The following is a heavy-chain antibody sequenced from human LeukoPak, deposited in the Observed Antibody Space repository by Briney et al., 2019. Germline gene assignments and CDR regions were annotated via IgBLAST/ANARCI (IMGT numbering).Heavy chain of an antibody. CDR3: TRDRGAYNLYDY. CDR1: GFTFGDYA. Sequence: GGSLRLSCTASGFTFGDYAMSWIRQAPGKGLEWVGFIRSKAYGETADYAASVKGRFTISRDDTKAIAYLQMNSLKTEDTAVYHCTRDRGAYNLYDYWGQGTLVTVSS. D-gene: IGHD1-1*01. J-gene: IGHJ4*02. CDR2: IRSKAYGETA. V-gene: IGHV3-49*03.